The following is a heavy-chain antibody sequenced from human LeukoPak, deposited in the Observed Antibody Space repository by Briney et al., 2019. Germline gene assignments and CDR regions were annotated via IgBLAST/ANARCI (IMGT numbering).Heavy chain of an antibody. Sequence: SETLSPTCSVYGGSFSGYYWSWIRQPPGKGLEWIGEINHSGSTNYNPSLKSRVTVSVDTSKNQFSLKLSSVTAADTAVYYCARGLGSSTSFSYYYYGMDVWGQGTTVTVSS. V-gene: IGHV4-34*01. D-gene: IGHD2-2*01. J-gene: IGHJ6*02. CDR3: ARGLGSSTSFSYYYYGMDV. CDR2: INHSGST. CDR1: GGSFSGYY.